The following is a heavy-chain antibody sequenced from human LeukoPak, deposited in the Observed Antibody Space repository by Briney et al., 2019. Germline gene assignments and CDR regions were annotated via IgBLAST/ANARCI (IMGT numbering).Heavy chain of an antibody. V-gene: IGHV3-23*01. CDR3: AKDRGATPYYFYN. D-gene: IGHD5-12*01. CDR1: GFTFSNYA. J-gene: IGHJ4*02. CDR2: ISGSSGST. Sequence: GGSLRLSCAASGFTFSNYAMSWVRQAPGKRLDWVSAISGSSGSTYYADSVKGRFTISRDNSKNTLYLQMNSLRAEGTAVYYCAKDRGATPYYFYNWGQGTLVTVSS.